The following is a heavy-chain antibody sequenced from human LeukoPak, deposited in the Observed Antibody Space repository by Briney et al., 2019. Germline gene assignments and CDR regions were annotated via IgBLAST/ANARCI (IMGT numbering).Heavy chain of an antibody. D-gene: IGHD2-15*01. CDR3: ARDPSTLGYCSGGNCYRYNWFDP. J-gene: IGHJ5*02. CDR1: GGTSSTFA. CDR2: IVPIFASV. V-gene: IGHV1-69*06. Sequence: SVKVSCKASGGTSSTFAINWVRQAPGQGLEWIGRIVPIFASVNYTQHLQGRVRITADRSTGTAYMELRSLRSDDTAVYYCARDPSTLGYCSGGNCYRYNWFDPWGQGTLVTVSS.